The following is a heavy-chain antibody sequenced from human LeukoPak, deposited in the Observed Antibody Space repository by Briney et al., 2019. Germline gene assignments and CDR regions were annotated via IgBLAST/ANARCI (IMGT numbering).Heavy chain of an antibody. CDR2: ISGDGTIK. Sequence: GGSLRLSCEPSGFPLSSHWMLWVRQAPGKGLVWVSRISGDGTIKTYADFVRGRFTISRDNTKNILYLQMNSLKVEDTAIYFCSRSQFDYWGQGVLVTVSS. J-gene: IGHJ4*02. CDR3: SRSQFDY. V-gene: IGHV3-74*03. CDR1: GFPLSSHW.